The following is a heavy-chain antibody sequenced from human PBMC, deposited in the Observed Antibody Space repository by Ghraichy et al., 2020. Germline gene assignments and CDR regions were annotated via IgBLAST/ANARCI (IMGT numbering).Heavy chain of an antibody. CDR3: ARVHRSGCSQGESPPFDY. D-gene: IGHD6-25*01. Sequence: GGSLRLSCAASGFTFSSYAMSWVRQAPGKGLEFVSSISGGGISTYYADSVKGRFTISRDNSKNTLYLQMNSLRAVDTAVYHCARVHRSGCSQGESPPFDYWGQGIVATVSS. CDR2: ISGGGIST. CDR1: GFTFSSYA. V-gene: IGHV3-23*01. J-gene: IGHJ4*02.